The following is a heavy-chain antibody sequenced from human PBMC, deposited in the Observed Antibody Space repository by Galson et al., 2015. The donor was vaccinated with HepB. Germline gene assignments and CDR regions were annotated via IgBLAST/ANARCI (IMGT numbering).Heavy chain of an antibody. CDR1: GFTFSDYY. D-gene: IGHD5-24*01. CDR3: VREAAGWRWRDY. J-gene: IGHJ4*02. Sequence: SLRLSCATSGFTFSDYYMNWVRQAPGKGLEWVSSITSSSTYISYADSVKGRFTISRDNAKSSLYLHMNSLRAEDTAVYYCVREAAGWRWRDYWGKGTLVTVSA. V-gene: IGHV3-21*01. CDR2: ITSSSTYI.